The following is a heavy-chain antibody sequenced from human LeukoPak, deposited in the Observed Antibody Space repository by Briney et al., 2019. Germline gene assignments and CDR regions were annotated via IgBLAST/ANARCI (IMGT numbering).Heavy chain of an antibody. D-gene: IGHD5-12*01. Sequence: GGSLRLSCAASGFTFSSYAMSWVRQAPGKGLEWVSSISSSSYIYYADSVKGRFTISRDNAKNSLYLQMNSLRAEDTAVYYCARAYSGYDPWGQGTLVTVSS. J-gene: IGHJ5*02. CDR3: ARAYSGYDP. CDR2: ISSSSYI. CDR1: GFTFSSYA. V-gene: IGHV3-21*01.